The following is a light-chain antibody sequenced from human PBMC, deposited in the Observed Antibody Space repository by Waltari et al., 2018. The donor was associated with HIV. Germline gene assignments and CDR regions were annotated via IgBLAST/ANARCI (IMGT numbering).Light chain of an antibody. Sequence: DIQMTQSPSSLSASVGDRVTITCRASQSISSYLNWYQQKPGKAPKVLIYAASSLQSGVPSRFSGSGSGKDFTLTISSLQPGDFATYYCQQSYSTPLTFGGGTKVEIK. CDR3: QQSYSTPLT. J-gene: IGKJ4*01. V-gene: IGKV1-39*01. CDR2: AAS. CDR1: QSISSY.